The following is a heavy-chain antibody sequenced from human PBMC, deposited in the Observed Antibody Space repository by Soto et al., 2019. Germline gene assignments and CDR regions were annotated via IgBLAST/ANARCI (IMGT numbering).Heavy chain of an antibody. CDR3: AGGIAAAGVYFDY. Sequence: QVQLQESGPGLVKPSETLSLTCTVSGGSVSSGSYYWSWIRQPPGKGLEWIGYIYYSGSTNYNPSLQSRVTISVDTSKTQSPLKLSSVTAADTAVYYCAGGIAAAGVYFDYWGQGTLVTVSS. J-gene: IGHJ4*02. CDR2: IYYSGST. CDR1: GGSVSSGSYY. D-gene: IGHD6-13*01. V-gene: IGHV4-61*01.